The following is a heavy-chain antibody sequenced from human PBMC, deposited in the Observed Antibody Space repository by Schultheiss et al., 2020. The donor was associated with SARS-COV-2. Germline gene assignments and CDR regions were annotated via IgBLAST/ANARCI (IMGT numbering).Heavy chain of an antibody. J-gene: IGHJ4*02. CDR3: ARDWNYFDY. D-gene: IGHD3-3*01. V-gene: IGHV3-23*01. CDR2: ISAGGGST. Sequence: GGSLRLSCATSGFTFDNYALTWVRQGPGKGLEWVSVISAGGGSTYYADSVKGRFTISRDNSKNTLYLQMNSLRAEDTAVYYCARDWNYFDYWGQGTLVTVSS. CDR1: GFTFDNYA.